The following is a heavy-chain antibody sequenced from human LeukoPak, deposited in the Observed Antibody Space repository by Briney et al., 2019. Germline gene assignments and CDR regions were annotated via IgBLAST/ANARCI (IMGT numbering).Heavy chain of an antibody. CDR1: GFTFSSYA. D-gene: IGHD3-9*01. CDR2: ISYDGSNK. CDR3: ARDGSSASPLRYFDWPLGGWFDP. J-gene: IGHJ5*02. Sequence: GGSLRLSCAASGFTFSSYAMHWVRQAPGKGLEWVAVISYDGSNKYYADSVKGRFTISRDNSKNTLYLQMNSLRAEDTAVYYCARDGSSASPLRYFDWPLGGWFDPWGQGTLVTVSS. V-gene: IGHV3-30*04.